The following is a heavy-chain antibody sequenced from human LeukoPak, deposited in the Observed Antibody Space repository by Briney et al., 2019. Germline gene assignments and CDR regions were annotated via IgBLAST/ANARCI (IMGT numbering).Heavy chain of an antibody. V-gene: IGHV4-30-2*01. CDR2: IYHSGST. Sequence: SETLSLTCTVSGGSISSGGYYWSWIRQPPGKGLEWIGYIYHSGSTYYNPSLKSRVTISVDRSKNQFSLKLSSVTAADTAVYYCARTGGYDHIPDYWGQGTLVTVSS. CDR1: GGSISSGGYY. CDR3: ARTGGYDHIPDY. D-gene: IGHD5-12*01. J-gene: IGHJ4*02.